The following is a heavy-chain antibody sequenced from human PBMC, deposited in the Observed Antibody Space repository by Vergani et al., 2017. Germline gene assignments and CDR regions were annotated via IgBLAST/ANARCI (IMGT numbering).Heavy chain of an antibody. CDR2: TWYDGNNK. J-gene: IGHJ5*02. D-gene: IGHD1-14*01. CDR3: ARDLRLLYNRFDP. V-gene: IGHV3-33*01. Sequence: QVQLVESGGGVVQPGRSLRLPCEAFGFNFNQYGMHWVRQAPGKGLEWVAVTWYDGNNKQYADSVKGRFTISRDNSKSTMYLQMNSLRDEDTGVYYCARDLRLLYNRFDPWGQGTLVTVSS. CDR1: GFNFNQYG.